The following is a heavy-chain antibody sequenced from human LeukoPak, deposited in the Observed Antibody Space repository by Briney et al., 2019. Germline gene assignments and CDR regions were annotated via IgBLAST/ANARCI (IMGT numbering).Heavy chain of an antibody. D-gene: IGHD3-16*02. Sequence: SETLSLTCAVSGGSISSDGYSWSWVRQPPGKGLEWIGYIYYSGSTYYNPSLKSRVTISVDTSKNQFSLKLSSVTAADTAVYYCARDAQGTIVPFDLWGRGTLVTVSS. CDR3: ARDAQGTIVPFDL. V-gene: IGHV4-30-4*07. CDR1: GGSISSDGYS. CDR2: IYYSGST. J-gene: IGHJ2*01.